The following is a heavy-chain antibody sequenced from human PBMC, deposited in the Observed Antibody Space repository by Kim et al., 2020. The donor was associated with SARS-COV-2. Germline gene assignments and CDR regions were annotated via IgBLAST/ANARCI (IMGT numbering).Heavy chain of an antibody. V-gene: IGHV4-30-2*01. D-gene: IGHD3-10*01. CDR3: VRGMGRGVVDH. CDR2: IYQDGRN. J-gene: IGHJ4*02. CDR1: GGSISRGYYS. Sequence: SETLSLTCTVSGGSISRGYYSWSWIRQPPGKGLEWIAYIYQDGRNDYNPSLKSRVTISSDRSKNQFSLNLKSVTAADTAQYYCVRGMGRGVVDHWGQGMLVTVSS.